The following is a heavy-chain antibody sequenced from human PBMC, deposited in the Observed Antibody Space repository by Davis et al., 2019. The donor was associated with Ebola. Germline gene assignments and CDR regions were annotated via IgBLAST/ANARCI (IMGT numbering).Heavy chain of an antibody. CDR1: GFTFSDYY. V-gene: IGHV3-11*01. CDR3: ARVSYSDYY. D-gene: IGHD4-11*01. Sequence: GESLKISCAASGFTFSDYYMSWIRQAPGKGLEWVSYISSSGSTIYYADSVKGRFTISRDNAKSSLYLQMNSLGADDTAVYYCARVSYSDYYWGQGTLVTVSS. J-gene: IGHJ4*02. CDR2: ISSSGSTI.